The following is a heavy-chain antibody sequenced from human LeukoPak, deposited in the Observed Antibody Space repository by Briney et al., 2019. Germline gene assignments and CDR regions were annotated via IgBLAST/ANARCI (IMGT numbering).Heavy chain of an antibody. Sequence: GASVKVSCKASGYTFTGYYMHWVRQAPGQGLEWMGWIYPNSGATKYAQKFQGRVTMTRDTSISTAYMELSGLRSDDPAVYYCGTLLSNGPFDYWGQGSLVTVSS. CDR3: GTLLSNGPFDY. J-gene: IGHJ4*02. CDR1: GYTFTGYY. CDR2: IYPNSGAT. V-gene: IGHV1-2*02.